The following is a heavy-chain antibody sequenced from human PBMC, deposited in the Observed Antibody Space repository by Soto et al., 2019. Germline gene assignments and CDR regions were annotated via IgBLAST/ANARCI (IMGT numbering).Heavy chain of an antibody. CDR3: ARLHRINIGYCSGGSCHFDY. D-gene: IGHD2-15*01. CDR2: IYYSGST. J-gene: IGHJ4*02. CDR1: GGSISSSSYY. V-gene: IGHV4-39*01. Sequence: PSETLSLTCTVSGGSISSSSYYWGWIRQPPGKGLEWIGSIYYSGSTYYNPSLKSRVTISVDTSKNQFSLKLSSVTAADTAVYYCARLHRINIGYCSGGSCHFDYWGQGTLVTVSS.